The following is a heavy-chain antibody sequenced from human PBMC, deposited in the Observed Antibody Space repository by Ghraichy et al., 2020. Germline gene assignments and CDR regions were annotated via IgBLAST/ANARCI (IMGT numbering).Heavy chain of an antibody. J-gene: IGHJ5*02. CDR2: IYHDGAT. V-gene: IGHV4-34*01. D-gene: IGHD6-13*01. Sequence: SETLSLTCAVSGGSFSNNYWTWIRQTPGKGLEWIGEIYHDGATHYNPALKSRVTISVDTSKIQFSLNPTSVTPADTGVYYCARQSRMGSGWYGWFDPWGQGILVTVSS. CDR1: GGSFSNNY. CDR3: ARQSRMGSGWYGWFDP.